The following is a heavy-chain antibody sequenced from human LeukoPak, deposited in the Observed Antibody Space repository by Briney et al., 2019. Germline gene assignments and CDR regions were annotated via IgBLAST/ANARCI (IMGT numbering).Heavy chain of an antibody. CDR2: ISAYNGNT. D-gene: IGHD2-2*01. V-gene: IGHV1-18*01. Sequence: ASVKVSCKASGYTFTSYGISWVRQAPGQGLEWMGWISAYNGNTNYAQKLQDRVTMTTDTSTNTAYMELRSLRSDDTAVYYCVRGDIVVVPATMEYWGQGTLVTVSS. CDR3: VRGDIVVVPATMEY. J-gene: IGHJ4*02. CDR1: GYTFTSYG.